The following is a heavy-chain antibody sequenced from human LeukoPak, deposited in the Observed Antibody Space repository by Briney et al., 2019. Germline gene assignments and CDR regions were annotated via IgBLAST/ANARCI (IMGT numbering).Heavy chain of an antibody. J-gene: IGHJ5*02. CDR1: GYTFTSYD. D-gene: IGHD3-9*01. V-gene: IGHV1-8*01. CDR2: MNPNSGNT. CDR3: ARGVKYYDILTGWYNWFDP. Sequence: ASVKVPCKASGYTFTSYDINWVRQATGQGLEWMGWMNPNSGNTGYAQKFQGRVTMTRSTSISTAYMELSSLRSEDTAVYYCARGVKYYDILTGWYNWFDPWGQGTLVTVSS.